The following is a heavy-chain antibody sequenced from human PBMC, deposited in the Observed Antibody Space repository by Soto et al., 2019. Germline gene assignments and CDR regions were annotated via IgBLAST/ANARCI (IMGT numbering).Heavy chain of an antibody. V-gene: IGHV4-34*01. D-gene: IGHD2-2*01. Sequence: SETLSLTCAVYGGSFSGYYWSWIRQPPGKGLEWIGEINHSGSTNYNPSLKSRVTISVDTSKNQFSLKLSSVTAADTAVYYCAGYCSSTSCYSPVNMDVWGKGTTVTVS. J-gene: IGHJ6*03. CDR2: INHSGST. CDR3: AGYCSSTSCYSPVNMDV. CDR1: GGSFSGYY.